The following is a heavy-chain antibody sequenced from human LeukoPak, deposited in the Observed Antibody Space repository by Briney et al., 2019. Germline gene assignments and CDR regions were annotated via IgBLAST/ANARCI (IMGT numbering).Heavy chain of an antibody. V-gene: IGHV3-30*04. CDR1: GFTFSSYA. J-gene: IGHJ4*02. CDR3: ARDGPAAACFDY. D-gene: IGHD6-13*01. CDR2: ISYDGSNK. Sequence: GGSLRLSCAASGFTFSSYATHWVRQAPGKGLEWVAVISYDGSNKYYADSVKGRFTISRDNSKNTLYLQMNSLRAEDTAVYYCARDGPAAACFDYWGQGTLVTVSS.